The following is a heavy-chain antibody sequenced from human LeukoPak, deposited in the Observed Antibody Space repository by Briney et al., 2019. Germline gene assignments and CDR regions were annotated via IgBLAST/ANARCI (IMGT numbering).Heavy chain of an antibody. CDR3: TRTYSSSSIDY. CDR2: IFYTGST. CDR1: GGSISTYY. Sequence: PSETLSLTCTVSGGSISTYYWSWIRQLPGKGLEWLGYIFYTGSTNYNPSLKSRVTMSIDTSKNQFSLKLSSVTAADTAVYYCTRTYSSSSIDYWGQGALVTVSS. D-gene: IGHD6-6*01. V-gene: IGHV4-59*01. J-gene: IGHJ4*02.